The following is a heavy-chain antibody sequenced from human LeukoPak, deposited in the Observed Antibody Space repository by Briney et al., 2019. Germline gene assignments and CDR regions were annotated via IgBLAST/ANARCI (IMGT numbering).Heavy chain of an antibody. V-gene: IGHV4-4*07. J-gene: IGHJ6*03. Sequence: SETLSLTCTVSGGSISNYFWSWIRHPAGKGLEWIGRIYSSGSTNYNSSLESRVTMSVDTSKNQFSLKLNSVTAADTAVYYCARESRITIFGVVYYYMDVWGKGTTVTVSS. CDR1: GGSISNYF. CDR3: ARESRITIFGVVYYYMDV. CDR2: IYSSGST. D-gene: IGHD3-3*01.